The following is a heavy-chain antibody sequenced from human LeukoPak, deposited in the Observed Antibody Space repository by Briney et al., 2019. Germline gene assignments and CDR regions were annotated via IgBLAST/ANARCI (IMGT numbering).Heavy chain of an antibody. CDR2: INHDGGEV. CDR1: GFTFGTYW. J-gene: IGHJ4*01. V-gene: IGHV3-7*01. D-gene: IGHD3-22*01. Sequence: SGGSLRLSCVASGFTFGTYWMNWFRRAPGKGLEWVGNINHDGGEVNYVDSVKGRFTISRDNAKDSLYQQMNSLRAEDTAMYYCATGRKSYDWSDYRFHYWGQGALVTVSS. CDR3: ATGRKSYDWSDYRFHY.